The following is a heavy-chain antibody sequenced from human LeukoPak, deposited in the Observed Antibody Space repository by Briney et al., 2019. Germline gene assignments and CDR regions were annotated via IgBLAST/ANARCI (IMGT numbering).Heavy chain of an antibody. CDR1: GGSISSSSYY. V-gene: IGHV4-39*01. J-gene: IGHJ5*02. CDR2: IYYSGST. CDR3: ARHLRGRYDYDILTGSERGFDP. Sequence: PSETLSLTCTVSGGSISSSSYYWGWIRQPPGKGLEWIGSIYYSGSTYYNPSLKSRVTISVDTSKNQFSLKLSSMTAADTAVYYCARHLRGRYDYDILTGSERGFDPWGQGTLVTVSS. D-gene: IGHD3-9*01.